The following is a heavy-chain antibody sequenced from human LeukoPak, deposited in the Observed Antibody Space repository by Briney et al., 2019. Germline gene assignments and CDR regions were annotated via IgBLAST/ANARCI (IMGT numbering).Heavy chain of an antibody. D-gene: IGHD3-10*01. V-gene: IGHV4-59*01. J-gene: IGHJ4*02. CDR3: ARDLSGSYYY. Sequence: SETLSLTCTVSGGSISSYYWSWIRQPPGKGLEWIGYIYYSGSTNYNPSLKSRVTISVDTSKNQFSLKLSSVTAADTAVYYCARDLSGSYYYWGQGTLATVSS. CDR2: IYYSGST. CDR1: GGSISSYY.